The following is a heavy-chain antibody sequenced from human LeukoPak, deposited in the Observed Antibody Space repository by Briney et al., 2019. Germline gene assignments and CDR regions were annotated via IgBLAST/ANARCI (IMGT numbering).Heavy chain of an antibody. J-gene: IGHJ4*02. Sequence: PGGSLRLSCAASGFTFSSYEMNWVRQAPGMGLEWVSYISSSGSTIYYADSVKGRFTISRDNAKNSLYLQMNSLRAEDTAVYYCVQESSSLLRSYFDYWGQGTLVTVSS. CDR1: GFTFSSYE. D-gene: IGHD2-15*01. V-gene: IGHV3-48*03. CDR3: VQESSSLLRSYFDY. CDR2: ISSSGSTI.